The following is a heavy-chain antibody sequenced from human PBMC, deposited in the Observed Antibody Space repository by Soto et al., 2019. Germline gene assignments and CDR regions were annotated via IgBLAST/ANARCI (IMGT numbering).Heavy chain of an antibody. CDR1: GGSFSGYY. CDR2: INHSEST. J-gene: IGHJ6*03. Sequence: PSETLSLTCAVYGGSFSGYYWSWIRQPPGKGLEWIGEINHSESTNYNPSLKSRVTISVDTSKNQFSLKLSSVTAADTAVYYCARGRTYCSSTSCIPYYYMDVWGKGTTVTVSS. D-gene: IGHD2-2*01. CDR3: ARGRTYCSSTSCIPYYYMDV. V-gene: IGHV4-34*01.